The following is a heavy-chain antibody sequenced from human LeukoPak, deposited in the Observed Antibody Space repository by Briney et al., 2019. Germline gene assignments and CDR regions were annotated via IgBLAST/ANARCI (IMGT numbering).Heavy chain of an antibody. J-gene: IGHJ4*02. D-gene: IGHD2-21*01. Sequence: SGPTLVEPTETLTLTCTFSGFSLSTSGVGVAWIRQPPGKALEWLAVVYWNDDKRYNPSLKTRLRITKDTSKNQVVLTMTYMDPTDTATYFCAHRVGDGASWDGGRYDYWGQGDLTTVS. CDR3: AHRVGDGASWDGGRYDY. CDR1: GFSLSTSGVG. V-gene: IGHV2-5*01. CDR2: VYWNDDK.